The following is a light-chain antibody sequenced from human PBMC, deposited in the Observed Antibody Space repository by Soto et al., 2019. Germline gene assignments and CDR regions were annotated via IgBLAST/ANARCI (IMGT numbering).Light chain of an antibody. CDR1: SSNIGAGYD. Sequence: QSVLTQPPSVSGAPGQRVTISCTGSSSNIGAGYDVHWYQQLPGTAPKLLIYGNSNRPSGVPDRFSGSKSGTSVSLAITGRQAEDEADYYCQSYDSSVSKVVFGGGTKLTVL. J-gene: IGLJ2*01. V-gene: IGLV1-40*01. CDR2: GNS. CDR3: QSYDSSVSKVV.